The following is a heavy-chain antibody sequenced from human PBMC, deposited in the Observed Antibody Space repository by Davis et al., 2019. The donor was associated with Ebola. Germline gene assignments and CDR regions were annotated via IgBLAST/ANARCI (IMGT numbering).Heavy chain of an antibody. Sequence: KVSCKGSGYSFTSYWISWVRQMPGKGLEWMGRIDPSDSYTNYSPSFQGHVTISADKSISTAYLQWSSLKASDTAMYYCARRNDFWSGYYHDYWGQGTLVTVSS. V-gene: IGHV5-10-1*01. J-gene: IGHJ4*02. D-gene: IGHD3-3*01. CDR1: GYSFTSYW. CDR3: ARRNDFWSGYYHDY. CDR2: IDPSDSYT.